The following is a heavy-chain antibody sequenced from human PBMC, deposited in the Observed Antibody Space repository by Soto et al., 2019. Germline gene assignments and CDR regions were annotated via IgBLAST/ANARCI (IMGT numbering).Heavy chain of an antibody. J-gene: IGHJ4*02. CDR3: ARDLPPVDY. V-gene: IGHV1-18*01. Sequence: QVQLVQSGAEVKKPGSSVKVSCKASCYTFTSYGISWVRQAPGQGLEWMVWISAYNGNTNYAQKLQGRVTMTTDTPTSTAYMEPRSLRSDDTAVYYCARDLPPVDYWGQGTLVSVSS. CDR2: ISAYNGNT. CDR1: CYTFTSYG.